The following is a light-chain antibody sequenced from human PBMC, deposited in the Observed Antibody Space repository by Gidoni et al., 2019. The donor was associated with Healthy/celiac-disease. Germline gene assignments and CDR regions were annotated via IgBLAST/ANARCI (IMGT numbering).Light chain of an antibody. CDR3: AAWDDSLNGWV. Sequence: QSVLTQPPSPSGTPGQRVTISCSGSSSNIGSNTVNWYQQLPGTAPKLLNYSNNQRPSGVPDRFSGSKSGTSASLAISGLQSEDEADYYCAAWDDSLNGWVFGGGTKLTVL. V-gene: IGLV1-44*01. CDR2: SNN. J-gene: IGLJ3*02. CDR1: SSNIGSNT.